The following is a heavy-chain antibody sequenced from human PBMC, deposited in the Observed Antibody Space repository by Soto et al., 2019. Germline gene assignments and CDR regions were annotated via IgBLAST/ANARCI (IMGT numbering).Heavy chain of an antibody. CDR3: ATGQRCHYYYGMDV. D-gene: IGHD2-2*01. Sequence: QVQLVQSGAEVKKPGSSVKVSCKASGGTFSSYTISWVRQAPGQGLEWMGRIIPILGIANYAQKFQGRVTITADKSTSTAYMELSSLRSEDTAVYYCATGQRCHYYYGMDVWGQGTTVTVSS. J-gene: IGHJ6*02. CDR1: GGTFSSYT. CDR2: IIPILGIA. V-gene: IGHV1-69*02.